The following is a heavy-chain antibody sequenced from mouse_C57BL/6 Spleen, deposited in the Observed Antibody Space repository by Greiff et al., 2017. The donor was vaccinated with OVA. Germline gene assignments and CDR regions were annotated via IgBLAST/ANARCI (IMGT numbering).Heavy chain of an antibody. Sequence: QVQLKQSGAELVKPGASVKLSCKASGYTFTSYWMHWVKQRPGQGLEWIGMIHPNSGSTNYNEKFKSKATLTVDKSSSTAYMQLSSLTSEDSAVYYCAGYLEGAMDYWGQGTSVTVSS. J-gene: IGHJ4*01. CDR1: GYTFTSYW. CDR2: IHPNSGST. CDR3: AGYLEGAMDY. V-gene: IGHV1-64*01.